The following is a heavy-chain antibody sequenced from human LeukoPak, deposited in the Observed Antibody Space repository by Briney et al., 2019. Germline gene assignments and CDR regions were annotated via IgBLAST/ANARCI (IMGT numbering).Heavy chain of an antibody. CDR1: GYTFTDYY. CDR2: INPNDGDT. CDR3: ARANFLCCSSSTCLFDY. J-gene: IGHJ4*02. Sequence: AASVKVSCKASGYTFTDYYMHWVRQAPGQGFEWMGWINPNDGDTNYAQKFQGRVTMTRDTSISTAHMEVSRLRSDDTAVYYCARANFLCCSSSTCLFDYWGQGTLVTVSS. V-gene: IGHV1-2*02. D-gene: IGHD2-2*01.